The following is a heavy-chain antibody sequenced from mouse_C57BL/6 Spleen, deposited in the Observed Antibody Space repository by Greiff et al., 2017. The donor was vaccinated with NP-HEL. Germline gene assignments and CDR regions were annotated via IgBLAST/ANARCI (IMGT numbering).Heavy chain of an antibody. J-gene: IGHJ4*01. Sequence: EVQLQQSGPELVKPGASVKISCKASGYTFTDYYMNWVKQSHGKSLEWIGDINPNNGGTSYNQKFKGKATLTVDKSSSTAYMELRSLTSEDSAVYYCARRGWLPFYYAMDYWGQGTSVTVSS. CDR2: INPNNGGT. CDR3: ARRGWLPFYYAMDY. D-gene: IGHD2-3*01. V-gene: IGHV1-26*01. CDR1: GYTFTDYY.